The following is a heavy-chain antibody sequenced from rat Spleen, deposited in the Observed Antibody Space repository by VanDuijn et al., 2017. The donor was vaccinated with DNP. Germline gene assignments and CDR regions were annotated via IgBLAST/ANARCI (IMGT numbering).Heavy chain of an antibody. CDR1: GFTFSKYY. CDR3: GRQRVMYTTATGFAY. J-gene: IGHJ3*01. V-gene: IGHV5-25*01. CDR2: ISITGRTT. D-gene: IGHD1-6*01. Sequence: EVQLVESGGGLVQPGRSLNLSCAASGFTFSKYYMAWVRQTPKKGLEWIATISITGRTTSYLDSVKGRFTLSRDNAKSTLYLQLNSPKSEDTATYYGGRQRVMYTTATGFAYWGQGTLVSVSS.